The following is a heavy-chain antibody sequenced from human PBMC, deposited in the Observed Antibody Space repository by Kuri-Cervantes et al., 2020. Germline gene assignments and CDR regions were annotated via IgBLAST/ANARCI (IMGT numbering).Heavy chain of an antibody. CDR3: RLRYFDWLGGMDV. V-gene: IGHV3-48*04. Sequence: GGSLRLSCAASGFTFSSYAMSWVRQAPGKGLEWVSYISSSGSTIYYADSVKGRFTISRDNAKNSLYLQMNSLRAEDTAVYYCRLRYFDWLGGMDVWGQGTTVTVPS. CDR2: ISSSGSTI. CDR1: GFTFSSYA. J-gene: IGHJ6*02. D-gene: IGHD3-9*01.